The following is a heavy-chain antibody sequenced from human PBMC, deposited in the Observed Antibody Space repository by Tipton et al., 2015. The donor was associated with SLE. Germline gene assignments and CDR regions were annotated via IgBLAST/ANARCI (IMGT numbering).Heavy chain of an antibody. D-gene: IGHD3-10*01. J-gene: IGHJ4*03. CDR1: GGSIGSGSSY. CDR3: ARGAKERITLVRVRPYYFDY. Sequence: TLSLTCTVSGGSIGSGSSYWDWIRQPPGKELEWIGSIYYSGDYYYNPSLKTRVTVSIDTHMNQFSLRLTSLTAADTAVYYCARGAKERITLVRVRPYYFDYWGQGSLVTVSS. V-gene: IGHV4-39*07. CDR2: IYYSGDY.